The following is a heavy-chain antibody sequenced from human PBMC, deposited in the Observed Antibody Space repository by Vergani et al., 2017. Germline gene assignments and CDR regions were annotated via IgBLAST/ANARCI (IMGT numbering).Heavy chain of an antibody. CDR1: GFTFSSYS. CDR3: AKDSSSFGMWSYFDY. CDR2: ISSSSSYI. J-gene: IGHJ4*02. Sequence: EVQLVESGGGLVKPGGSLRLSCAASGFTFSSYSMNWVRQAPGKGLEWVSSISSSSSYIYYADSVKGRFTISRDNAKNSLYLQMNSLRAEDTAVYYCAKDSSSFGMWSYFDYWGQGTLVTVSS. V-gene: IGHV3-21*04. D-gene: IGHD6-13*01.